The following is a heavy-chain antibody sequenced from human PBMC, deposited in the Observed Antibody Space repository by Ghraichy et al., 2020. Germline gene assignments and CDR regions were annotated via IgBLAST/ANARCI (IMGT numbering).Heavy chain of an antibody. Sequence: SETLSLNCTVSGGSISNHFWSWIRQPPGKGLEWIGYIYDSVSTKYNPSLKSRVTISGDTSKNQFSLKLSSVTAADTALYYCARGGWGNALDIWGQGTMATVSS. J-gene: IGHJ3*02. D-gene: IGHD3-16*01. CDR1: GGSISNHF. CDR3: ARGGWGNALDI. V-gene: IGHV4-59*11. CDR2: IYDSVST.